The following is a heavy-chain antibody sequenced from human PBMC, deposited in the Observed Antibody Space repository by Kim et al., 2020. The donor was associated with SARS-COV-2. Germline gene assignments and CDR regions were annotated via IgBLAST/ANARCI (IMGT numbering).Heavy chain of an antibody. J-gene: IGHJ4*02. D-gene: IGHD1-1*01. CDR3: ARDYNWNGILDY. Sequence: YYADSVKGRFTIARDNSKNTLYLQMNSLRAEDTAVYYCARDYNWNGILDYWGQGTLVTVSS. V-gene: IGHV3-30*01.